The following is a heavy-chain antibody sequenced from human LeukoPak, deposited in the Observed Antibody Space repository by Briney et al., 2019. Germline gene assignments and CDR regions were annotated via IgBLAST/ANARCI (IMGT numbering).Heavy chain of an antibody. Sequence: PGGSLRLSCSVSGVTFRSYGMHGVRQAPGKGLEGVALISSDGNDKLYGDSVRGRFTISRDDSKSTLYLQMNSLRAEDTAVYYCTTKVTRGNSGDDYDDWGQGTLVTVSS. CDR1: GVTFRSYG. V-gene: IGHV3-30*03. J-gene: IGHJ4*02. CDR2: ISSDGNDK. CDR3: TTKVTRGNSGDDYDD. D-gene: IGHD5-12*01.